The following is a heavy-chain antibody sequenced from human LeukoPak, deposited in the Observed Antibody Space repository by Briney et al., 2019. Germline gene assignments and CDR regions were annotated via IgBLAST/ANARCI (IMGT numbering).Heavy chain of an antibody. J-gene: IGHJ4*02. Sequence: PSETLSLTCTASGDSITNSNYYWGWVRQSPGRGLEWLGNIFYNGGPYYNPSLKSRVTISVDTSKNQFSLKLSSVTAADTAVYYCARRDFRGVLPYWGQGTLVTVSS. CDR2: IFYNGGP. CDR3: ARRDFRGVLPY. V-gene: IGHV4-39*07. D-gene: IGHD3-10*01. CDR1: GDSITNSNYY.